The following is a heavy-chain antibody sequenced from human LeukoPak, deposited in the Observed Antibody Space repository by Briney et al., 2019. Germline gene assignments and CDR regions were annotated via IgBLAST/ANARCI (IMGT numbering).Heavy chain of an antibody. Sequence: SQSLSLTCAISGDSVSSNSAAWIWIRQSPSRGLEWLVRTYYMSNWVKNYAESVKSRITINPDTSKNQFSVQLNSVTPEDTAIYYCGGCLHDYGCLGYFDWWGQGTLVTVSS. CDR3: GGCLHDYGCLGYFDW. V-gene: IGHV6-1*01. CDR2: TYYMSNWVK. D-gene: IGHD4/OR15-4a*01. J-gene: IGHJ4*02. CDR1: GDSVSSNSAA.